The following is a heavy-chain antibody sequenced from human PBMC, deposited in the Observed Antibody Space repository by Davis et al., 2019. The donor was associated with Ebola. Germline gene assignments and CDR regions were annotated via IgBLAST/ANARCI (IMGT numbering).Heavy chain of an antibody. Sequence: GESLKISCVASEYSVGENFLSWVRQAPGKGLEWVSVISNDGRTYYVESVKGRFTISRDNAKNSLFLQMNSLRAEDTALYHCARDRGYCSITSCYTAFDIWGQGTMVSVSS. CDR1: EYSVGENF. CDR2: ISNDGRT. CDR3: ARDRGYCSITSCYTAFDI. V-gene: IGHV3-53*01. D-gene: IGHD2-2*02. J-gene: IGHJ3*02.